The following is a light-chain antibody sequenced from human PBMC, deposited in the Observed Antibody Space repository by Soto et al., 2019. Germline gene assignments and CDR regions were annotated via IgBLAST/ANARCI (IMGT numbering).Light chain of an antibody. Sequence: EIVLTQSPDTLSLSPGERDTLSCRASQSVSSSYLAWYQQTPGQAPRLLIYGTSNRATGIPDRFSGSGSGTDFTLTISRLEPEDFGVYYCQEYGNSRWTFGQGTKVEIK. V-gene: IGKV3-20*01. CDR1: QSVSSSY. CDR3: QEYGNSRWT. CDR2: GTS. J-gene: IGKJ1*01.